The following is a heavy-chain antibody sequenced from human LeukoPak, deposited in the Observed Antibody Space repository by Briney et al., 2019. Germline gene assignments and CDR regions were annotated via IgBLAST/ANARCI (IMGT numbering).Heavy chain of an antibody. CDR2: IYTSGST. J-gene: IGHJ4*02. CDR1: GGSISSYY. D-gene: IGHD4-11*01. Sequence: SETLSLTCTVSGGSISSYYWSWIRQPAGKGLVWIGRIYTSGSTNYNPSLKSRVTMSVDTSKNQFSLKLSSVTAADTAVYYCARDNGNYVGRGFDYWGQGTLVTVSS. V-gene: IGHV4-4*07. CDR3: ARDNGNYVGRGFDY.